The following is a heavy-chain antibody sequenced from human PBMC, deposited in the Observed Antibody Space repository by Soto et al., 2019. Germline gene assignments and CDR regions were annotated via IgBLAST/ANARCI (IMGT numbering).Heavy chain of an antibody. CDR3: EVIEYSSSSGF. D-gene: IGHD6-6*01. CDR2: ISYDGSNK. J-gene: IGHJ3*01. CDR1: GFTFSSYA. V-gene: IGHV3-30-3*01. Sequence: GGSLRLSCAASGFTFSSYAMHWVRQAPGKGLEWVAVISYDGSNKYYADSVKGRFIISRDNSKNTLYLQMNSLRAEDTAVYYCEVIEYSSSSGFWGQGTMVTVSS.